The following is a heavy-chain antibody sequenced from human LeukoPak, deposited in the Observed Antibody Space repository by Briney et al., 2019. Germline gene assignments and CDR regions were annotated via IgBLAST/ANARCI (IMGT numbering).Heavy chain of an antibody. CDR2: IGISSNKI. D-gene: IGHD1-26*01. V-gene: IGHV3-21*01. J-gene: IGHJ6*03. CDR3: ARGGAVYYYYMDV. CDR1: GFTLRSYT. Sequence: GGSLRLSCAASGFTLRSYTMNWVRQAPGKGLEWVSSIGISSNKIYYADSVKGRFIISRDNAKNSVYLQMNSLRAEDTAVYYCARGGAVYYYYMDVWGKGTTVTVSS.